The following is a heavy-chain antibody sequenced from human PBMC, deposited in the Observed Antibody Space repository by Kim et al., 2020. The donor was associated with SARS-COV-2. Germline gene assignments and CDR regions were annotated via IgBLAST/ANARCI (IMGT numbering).Heavy chain of an antibody. CDR2: IYHSGST. J-gene: IGHJ3*02. D-gene: IGHD2-2*01. V-gene: IGHV4-30-2*01. CDR1: GGSISSGGYS. CDR3: ARVAGLKYQRLVPEAAFDI. Sequence: SETLSLTCAVSGGSISSGGYSWSWIRQPPGKGLEWIGYIYHSGSTYYNPSLKSRVTISVDRSKNQFSLKLSSVTAADTAVYYCARVAGLKYQRLVPEAAFDIWGQGTMVTVSS.